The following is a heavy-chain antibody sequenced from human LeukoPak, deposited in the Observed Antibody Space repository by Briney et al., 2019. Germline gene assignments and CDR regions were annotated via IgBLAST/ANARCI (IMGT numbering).Heavy chain of an antibody. CDR2: IYYTWAT. Sequence: PSETLSLTCTLSGGSIRSSNDYWVWVRQPPGKGLKLLGSIYYTWATYYIPSLESRVTISVDTSKNQFSLKLSSVTAADTAVYHCARLLPGSSRYFFDYWGQGTLVTVSS. J-gene: IGHJ4*02. CDR3: ARLLPGSSRYFFDY. CDR1: GGSIRSSNDY. D-gene: IGHD6-13*01. V-gene: IGHV4-39*01.